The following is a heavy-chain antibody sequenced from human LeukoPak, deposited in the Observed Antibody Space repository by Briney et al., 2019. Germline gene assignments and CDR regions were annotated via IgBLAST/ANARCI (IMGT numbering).Heavy chain of an antibody. Sequence: KASETLSLTCTASGGSIKSYFWNWIRQPPGKGLEWIGYIYHTGSTHSSPSLKSRVTISVDTSKNQFSLKLSSVTAADTAVYYCARDGGESLSTFDYWGQGSLVTVSS. CDR2: IYHTGST. V-gene: IGHV4-59*01. CDR1: GGSIKSYF. D-gene: IGHD2-21*01. CDR3: ARDGGESLSTFDY. J-gene: IGHJ4*02.